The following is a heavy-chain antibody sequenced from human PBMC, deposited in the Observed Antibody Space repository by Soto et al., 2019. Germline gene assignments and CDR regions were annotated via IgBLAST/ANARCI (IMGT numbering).Heavy chain of an antibody. CDR3: ARRPHCSGGICYYGLDN. CDR2: MNPDSGHA. V-gene: IGHV1-8*01. J-gene: IGHJ4*02. Sequence: GASVKVSCKASGYTFTNSDINWVRQAPGQGLEWMGWMNPDSGHAAYAQKFQGRVTLTTSTSTSTVYMEMRSLGSEDTAVYYCARRPHCSGGICYYGLDNWDQGTLVTVSS. D-gene: IGHD2-15*01. CDR1: GYTFTNSD.